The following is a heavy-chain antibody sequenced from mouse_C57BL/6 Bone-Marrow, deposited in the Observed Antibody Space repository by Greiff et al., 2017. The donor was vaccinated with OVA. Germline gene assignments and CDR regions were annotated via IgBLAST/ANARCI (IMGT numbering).Heavy chain of an antibody. CDR3: TTFDYDGDWYVDV. CDR2: IDPENGDT. D-gene: IGHD2-4*01. Sequence: VQLQQSGAELVRPGASVKLSCTASGFNIKDDYMHWVKQRPEQGLEWIGWIDPENGDTEYASKFQGKATITADTSSNTAYLQLSSLTSEDTAVYYCTTFDYDGDWYVDVWGTGTTVTVSS. J-gene: IGHJ1*03. V-gene: IGHV14-4*01. CDR1: GFNIKDDY.